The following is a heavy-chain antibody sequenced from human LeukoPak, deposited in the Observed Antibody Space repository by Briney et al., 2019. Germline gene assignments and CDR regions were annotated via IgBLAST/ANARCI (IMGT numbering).Heavy chain of an antibody. Sequence: GGSLRLSCAASGFTFNNYGMHWVRQAPGKGLEWVSIMSFDGSNKYYIDSVKGRFTISRDNSKNTLYLQMNSLRAEDTAVYYCARDWGGWTWYFDYWGQGTLVTVSS. CDR1: GFTFNNYG. D-gene: IGHD3-16*01. CDR3: ARDWGGWTWYFDY. V-gene: IGHV3-30*03. CDR2: MSFDGSNK. J-gene: IGHJ4*02.